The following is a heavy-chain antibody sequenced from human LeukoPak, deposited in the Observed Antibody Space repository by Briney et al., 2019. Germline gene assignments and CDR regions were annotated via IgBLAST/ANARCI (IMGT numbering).Heavy chain of an antibody. V-gene: IGHV3-23*01. CDR3: AKAYVDSSKYGMDV. J-gene: IGHJ6*02. CDR2: ISNTGGTT. D-gene: IGHD6-13*01. CDR1: GFTYSTYT. Sequence: TGGSLRLSCAASGFTYSTYTMRWARQAPGKGLEWVAGISNTGGTTVYADSVKGRFTISRDNSKNTLSLQMNSLRVDDTAVYYCAKAYVDSSKYGMDVWGRGTTVTVSS.